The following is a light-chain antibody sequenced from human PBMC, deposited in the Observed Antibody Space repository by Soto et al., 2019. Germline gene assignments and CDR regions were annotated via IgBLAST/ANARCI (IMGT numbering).Light chain of an antibody. Sequence: QAVLTQPPSVSGAPGQAVTFSCTGTSSNIGAGYDVHWYQHLPGTAPKLLIYGNDKRPSGVADRFSGSRSGTSASLAITGLQPDDEADYYCQSYDRSLRGVVFGGGTQLTVL. CDR1: SSNIGAGYD. V-gene: IGLV1-40*01. CDR2: GND. CDR3: QSYDRSLRGVV. J-gene: IGLJ7*01.